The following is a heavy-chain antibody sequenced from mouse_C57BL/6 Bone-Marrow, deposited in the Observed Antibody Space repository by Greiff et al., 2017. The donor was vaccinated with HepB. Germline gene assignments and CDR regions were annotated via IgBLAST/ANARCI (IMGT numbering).Heavy chain of an antibody. CDR3: ARDALRYYAMDY. D-gene: IGHD1-1*01. J-gene: IGHJ4*01. Sequence: EVQLVESGGGLVQSGRSLRLSCATSGFTFSDFYMEWVRQAPGKGLEWIAASRNKANDYTTEYSASVKGRFIVSRDTSQSILYLQMNALRAEDTAIYYCARDALRYYAMDYWGQGTSVTVSS. CDR1: GFTFSDFY. V-gene: IGHV7-1*01. CDR2: SRNKANDYTT.